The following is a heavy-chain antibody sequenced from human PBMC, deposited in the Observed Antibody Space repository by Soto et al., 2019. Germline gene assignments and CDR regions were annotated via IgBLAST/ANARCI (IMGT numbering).Heavy chain of an antibody. CDR2: IYYTGYT. Sequence: SETLSLTCTVSGGPISSSSYYWGWIRQAPGKGLEWLATIYYTGYTYHNPSLKSHVTISVDTSKNQFSLKLTSVAAADTALYYCARSAIATHWFFDLWGRGTLVTVSS. J-gene: IGHJ2*01. V-gene: IGHV4-39*01. D-gene: IGHD5-18*01. CDR1: GGPISSSSYY. CDR3: ARSAIATHWFFDL.